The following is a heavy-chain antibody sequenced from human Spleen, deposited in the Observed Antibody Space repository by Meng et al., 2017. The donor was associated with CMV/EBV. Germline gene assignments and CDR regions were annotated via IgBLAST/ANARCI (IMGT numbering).Heavy chain of an antibody. V-gene: IGHV1-2*02. Sequence: ASVKDSCNASGYTFTDNYLHWVRQAPGQGLEWVGWVSPKGGGTNYSQKFQGRVTMTRDKSMRTAYMELRRLRSDDTAVYFCAREFYFFGSNYYPHYFDSWGQGTLVTVSS. CDR1: GYTFTDNY. J-gene: IGHJ4*02. CDR3: AREFYFFGSNYYPHYFDS. D-gene: IGHD3-3*01. CDR2: VSPKGGGT.